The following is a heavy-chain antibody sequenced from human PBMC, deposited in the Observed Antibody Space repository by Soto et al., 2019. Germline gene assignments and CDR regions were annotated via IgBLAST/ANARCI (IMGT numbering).Heavy chain of an antibody. J-gene: IGHJ6*02. CDR3: AKSNSSGWYWSGYYYYYGMDV. V-gene: IGHV3-30*18. CDR1: GFTFSSYG. D-gene: IGHD6-19*01. Sequence: GGSLRLSCAASGFTFSSYGMHWVRQAPGKGLEWVAVISYDGSNKYYADSVKGRFTISRDNSKNTLYLQMNSLRAEGTAVYYCAKSNSSGWYWSGYYYYYGMDVWGQGTTVTVSS. CDR2: ISYDGSNK.